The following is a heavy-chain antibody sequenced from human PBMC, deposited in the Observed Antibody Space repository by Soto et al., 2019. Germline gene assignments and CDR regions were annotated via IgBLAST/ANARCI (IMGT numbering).Heavy chain of an antibody. Sequence: PGGSLRLSFAASGFPSSSYAMHWVRQVPGKGLECVSGINSNGGSTYYANSVKGRFTISRDNSKNTLYLQMDSLRPEAAAVNYCARGRPPDCWGQGT. CDR3: ARGRPPDC. J-gene: IGHJ4*02. V-gene: IGHV3-64*01. CDR1: GFPSSSYA. CDR2: INSNGGST.